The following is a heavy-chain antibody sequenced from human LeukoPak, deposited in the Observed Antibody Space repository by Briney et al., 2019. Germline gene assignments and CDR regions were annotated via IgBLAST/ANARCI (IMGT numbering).Heavy chain of an antibody. J-gene: IGHJ5*02. CDR3: ASNVGGGSYQFDP. CDR2: IYYTGST. D-gene: IGHD3-16*02. Sequence: SETLSLTCTVSSGSMDNYYWSWIRQPPGKGLEWIGYIYYTGSTNYNPSLKSRVTISVDTSKNQFSLKLSSVTAADTAVYYCASNVGGGSYQFDPWGQGTLVTVSS. V-gene: IGHV4-59*01. CDR1: SGSMDNYY.